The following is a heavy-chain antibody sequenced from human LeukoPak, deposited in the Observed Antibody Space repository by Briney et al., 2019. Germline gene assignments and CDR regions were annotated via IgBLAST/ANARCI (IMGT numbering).Heavy chain of an antibody. D-gene: IGHD5-24*01. J-gene: IGHJ4*02. V-gene: IGHV1-69*06. CDR1: GGTFSSYA. CDR3: ASGDRRDGYNSPGNFDY. Sequence: SVKVSCKASGGTFSSYAISWVRQAPGQGLEWMGGIIPIFGTANYAQKFQGRVTITADKSTSTAYMELSSLRSEDTAVYYCASGDRRDGYNSPGNFDYWGQGTLVTVSS. CDR2: IIPIFGTA.